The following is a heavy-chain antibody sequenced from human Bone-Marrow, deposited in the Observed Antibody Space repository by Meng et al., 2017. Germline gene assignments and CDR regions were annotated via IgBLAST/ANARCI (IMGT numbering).Heavy chain of an antibody. CDR1: GYSFTSYW. CDR3: ALTTVVTPAVIAFDI. J-gene: IGHJ3*02. D-gene: IGHD4-23*01. Sequence: KVSCKGSGYSFTSYWIGWVRQMPGKGLEWIGIIYPGDSDTRYSPSFQGQVTISADKSISTAYLQWSSLKASDTAMYYCALTTVVTPAVIAFDIWGQGTMVTVSS. V-gene: IGHV5-51*01. CDR2: IYPGDSDT.